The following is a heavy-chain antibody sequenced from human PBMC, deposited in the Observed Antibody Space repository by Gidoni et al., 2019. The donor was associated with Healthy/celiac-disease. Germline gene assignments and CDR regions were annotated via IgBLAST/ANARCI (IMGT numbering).Heavy chain of an antibody. CDR1: GYTFTSYY. J-gene: IGHJ4*02. V-gene: IGHV1-46*01. Sequence: QVQLVQSGAEVKKPGASVKVSCKASGYTFTSYYMHWVRQAPGQGLEWMGIINPSGGSISYAQKFQGRVTMTRDTSTSTVYMELSSLRSEDTAVYYCARDTIRYSSSWYRFYFDYWGQGTLVTVSS. CDR3: ARDTIRYSSSWYRFYFDY. CDR2: INPSGGSI. D-gene: IGHD6-13*01.